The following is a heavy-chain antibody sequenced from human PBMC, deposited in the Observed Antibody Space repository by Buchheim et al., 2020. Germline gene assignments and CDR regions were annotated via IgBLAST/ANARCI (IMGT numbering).Heavy chain of an antibody. V-gene: IGHV3-74*01. CDR2: INSDGSGT. CDR3: TRDSTSGSYDY. J-gene: IGHJ4*02. CDR1: GFSFSTSW. Sequence: EVQLVESGGGLVQPGGSLRLSCAASGFSFSTSWMHWVRQAPGKGLVWVSRINSDGSGTIYADSVKGRFTISRDNAKNQLFLQMNSLRAEDTAIYYCTRDSTSGSYDYWGQGTL. D-gene: IGHD3-10*01.